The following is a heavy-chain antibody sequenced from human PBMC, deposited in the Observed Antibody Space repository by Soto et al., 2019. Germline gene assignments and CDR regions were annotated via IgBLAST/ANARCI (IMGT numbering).Heavy chain of an antibody. Sequence: QVQMLESGGGVVPPGRSLRLSCAASGFTFSSYAMHWVRQAPGKGLEWVAVISYDGSKKYYADSVKGRFTISRDVSKNTLSLQRNGLRTEDTAVYYCARGLGLITIFGVDPNWFDPWGQGTLVTVS. D-gene: IGHD3-3*01. CDR2: ISYDGSKK. V-gene: IGHV3-30-3*01. CDR1: GFTFSSYA. J-gene: IGHJ5*02. CDR3: ARGLGLITIFGVDPNWFDP.